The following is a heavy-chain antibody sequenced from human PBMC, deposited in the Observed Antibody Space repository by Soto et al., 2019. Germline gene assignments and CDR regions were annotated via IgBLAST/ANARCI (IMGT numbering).Heavy chain of an antibody. CDR3: ARDDGYYPTESLLRGAFDI. CDR2: IWYDGSNK. V-gene: IGHV3-33*01. D-gene: IGHD3-3*01. CDR1: GFTFSSYG. J-gene: IGHJ3*02. Sequence: GGSLRLSCAASGFTFSSYGMHWVRQAPGKGLEWVAVIWYDGSNKYYADSVKGRFTISRDNSKNTLYLQMNSLRAEDTAVYYCARDDGYYPTESLLRGAFDIWGQGTMVTVSS.